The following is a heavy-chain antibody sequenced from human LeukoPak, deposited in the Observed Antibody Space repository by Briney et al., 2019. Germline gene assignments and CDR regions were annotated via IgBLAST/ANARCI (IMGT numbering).Heavy chain of an antibody. CDR2: INYSGST. Sequence: PSETLSLTCAVYGGSFSGYYWSWIRQPPGEGLEWIGEINYSGSTNYNPSLKSRVTISVDTSKNQFSLKLSSVTAADTAVYHCARGDFDESDYWGQGTLVTVSS. J-gene: IGHJ4*02. D-gene: IGHD3-3*01. V-gene: IGHV4-34*01. CDR3: ARGDFDESDY. CDR1: GGSFSGYY.